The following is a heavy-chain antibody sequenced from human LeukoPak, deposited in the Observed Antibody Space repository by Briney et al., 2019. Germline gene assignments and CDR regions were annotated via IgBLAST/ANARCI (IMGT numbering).Heavy chain of an antibody. CDR2: IYYSGTT. Sequence: SETLSLTCTVSGGSISSYYWSWIRQPPGKGLEWIGYIYYSGTTNYNPSLKSRVAISVDTSKNQFSLRLSSVTAADTAVYYCVRDKGDVTRASSERFDYWGQGTLVTVSS. D-gene: IGHD4-17*01. J-gene: IGHJ4*02. CDR3: VRDKGDVTRASSERFDY. CDR1: GGSISSYY. V-gene: IGHV4-59*01.